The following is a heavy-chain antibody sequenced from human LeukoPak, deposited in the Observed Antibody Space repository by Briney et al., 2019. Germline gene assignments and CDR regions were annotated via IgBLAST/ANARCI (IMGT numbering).Heavy chain of an antibody. CDR1: GGSISSSNW. J-gene: IGHJ5*02. CDR2: IDHSGST. Sequence: SETLSLTCTVSGGSISSSNWWSWVRQPPGKGLEWIGEIDHSGSTNYNPSLKSRVTISVDKSKNQFSLKLSSVTAADTAVYYCARNLGYCSSTSCFNWFDPWGQGTLVTVSS. CDR3: ARNLGYCSSTSCFNWFDP. D-gene: IGHD2-2*01. V-gene: IGHV4-4*02.